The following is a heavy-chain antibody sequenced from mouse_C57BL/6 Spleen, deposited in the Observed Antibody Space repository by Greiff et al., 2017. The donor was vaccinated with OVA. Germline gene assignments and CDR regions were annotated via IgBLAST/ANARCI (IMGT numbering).Heavy chain of an antibody. V-gene: IGHV1-64*01. J-gene: IGHJ1*03. CDR2: IHPNSGST. D-gene: IGHD1-1*01. Sequence: QVQLQQPGAELVKPGASVKLSCKASGYTFTSYWMHWVKQRPGQGLEWIGMIHPNSGSTNYNEKFKSKATLTVDKSSSTAYLQLRILTSSYSSFSYCSRQRSSYEYWYFAVWGTATPFTVSS. CDR3: SRQRSSYEYWYFAV. CDR1: GYTFTSYW.